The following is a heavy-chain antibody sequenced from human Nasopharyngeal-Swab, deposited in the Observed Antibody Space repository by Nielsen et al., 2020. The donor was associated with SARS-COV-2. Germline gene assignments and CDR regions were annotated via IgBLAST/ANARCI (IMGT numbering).Heavy chain of an antibody. J-gene: IGHJ4*02. V-gene: IGHV3-48*02. D-gene: IGHD3-3*02. CDR2: ISSSSSTI. CDR3: ASVRIFGVVMNDY. CDR1: GFTFSSYS. Sequence: GESLKISCAASGFTFSSYSMNWVRQAPGKGLEWVSYISSSSSTIYYADSVKGRFTISRDNAKSSLYLQMNSLRDEDTAVYYCASVRIFGVVMNDYWGQGTLVTVSS.